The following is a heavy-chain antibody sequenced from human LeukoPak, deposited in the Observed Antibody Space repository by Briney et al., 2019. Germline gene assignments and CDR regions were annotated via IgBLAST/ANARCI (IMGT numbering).Heavy chain of an antibody. CDR3: ARLDDYGGNGRDDFDY. V-gene: IGHV1-69*04. CDR2: IIPILGIA. CDR1: GYTFTSYG. D-gene: IGHD4-23*01. J-gene: IGHJ4*02. Sequence: ASVKVSCKASGYTFTSYGISWVRQAPGQRLEWMGRIIPILGIANYAQKFQCRVTITADKSTSTAYMELSSLRSEDTAVYYCARLDDYGGNGRDDFDYWGQGTLVTVSS.